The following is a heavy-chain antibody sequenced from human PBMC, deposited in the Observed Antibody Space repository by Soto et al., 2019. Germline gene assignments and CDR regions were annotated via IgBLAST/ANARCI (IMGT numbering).Heavy chain of an antibody. V-gene: IGHV3-23*01. CDR3: ARGGGIAVAGTHLDY. J-gene: IGHJ4*02. D-gene: IGHD6-19*01. CDR2: IGGSGAGT. Sequence: EVQLLESGGGLVQPGGSLRLSCAASGFTFSSYAMSWVRQAPGKGLEWVSGIGGSGAGTNYADSVKGRFTISRDNSKNRLYLQRRSLRAEDTAVYYCARGGGIAVAGTHLDYWGQGTLVTVSS. CDR1: GFTFSSYA.